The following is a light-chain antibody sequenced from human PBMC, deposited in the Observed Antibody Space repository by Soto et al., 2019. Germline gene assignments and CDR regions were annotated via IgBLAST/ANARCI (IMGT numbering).Light chain of an antibody. CDR1: QRGLYSSNNDNY. CDR3: QQYFRTPIT. Sequence: DIVMTQSPDSLTVPLGGRATINCRSSQRGLYSSNNDNYLALYQQKPGQPPRLLIYWASTLDSGVPARFSGSGSGTDFTLNIISLQAEDAAVYSCQQYFRTPITFGGGTKVEIK. V-gene: IGKV4-1*01. CDR2: WAS. J-gene: IGKJ4*01.